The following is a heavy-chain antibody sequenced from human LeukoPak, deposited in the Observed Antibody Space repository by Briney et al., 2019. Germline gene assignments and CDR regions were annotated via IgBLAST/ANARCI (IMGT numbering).Heavy chain of an antibody. J-gene: IGHJ3*02. CDR2: IYSGGST. V-gene: IGHV3-53*01. CDR1: GFTFSTYW. Sequence: GGSLRLSCAGSGFTFSTYWMTWVRQAPGKGLEWVSVIYSGGSTYYADSVKGRFTISRDNSKNTLYLQMNSLRAEDTAVYYCARDLGIADAFDIWGQGTMVTVSS. D-gene: IGHD6-13*01. CDR3: ARDLGIADAFDI.